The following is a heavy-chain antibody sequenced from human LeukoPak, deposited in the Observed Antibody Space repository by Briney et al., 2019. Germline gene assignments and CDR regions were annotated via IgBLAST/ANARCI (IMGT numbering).Heavy chain of an antibody. CDR1: GGSISTYY. D-gene: IGHD3-10*01. J-gene: IGHJ5*02. CDR3: VRNRYYYGSRNYGVPNWFDP. Sequence: SETLSLTCTVSGGSISTYYWTWIRQPPGKGLEWIGYIYYTGSTNYNPSLKSRVTISVDTSKIQFSLKLSSVTAADTAVYYCVRNRYYYGSRNYGVPNWFDPWGQGTLVTVSS. V-gene: IGHV4-59*12. CDR2: IYYTGST.